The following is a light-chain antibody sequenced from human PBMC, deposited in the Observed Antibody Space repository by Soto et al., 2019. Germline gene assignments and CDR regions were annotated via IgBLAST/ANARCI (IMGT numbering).Light chain of an antibody. J-gene: IGKJ1*01. V-gene: IGKV2-28*01. CDR1: QSLLHSNVNHN. Sequence: DTAMTESPLSLPFTPGEPASISCRSSQSLLHSNVNHNLAWYFQKPGQSPQLLIYLASIRASGVPDRFSGSGSGTDFTLTISSVEAEDVGVYYCMQDLHRPRTFGQGTKVDIK. CDR2: LAS. CDR3: MQDLHRPRT.